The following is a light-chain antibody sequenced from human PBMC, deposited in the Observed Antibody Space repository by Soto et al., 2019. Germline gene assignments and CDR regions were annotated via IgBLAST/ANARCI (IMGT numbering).Light chain of an antibody. V-gene: IGLV2-23*02. CDR1: SNDVGGYDL. J-gene: IGLJ2*01. CDR3: CSFAGGATFV. CDR2: EAT. Sequence: QSALTQPASVSGSPGQSITISCSGTSNDVGGYDLVSWYQQHPGKAPRLIIYEATKRPSGVSDRFSASKSGNTASLTISALQAEDEAYYSCCSFAGGATFVFGGGTKGTVL.